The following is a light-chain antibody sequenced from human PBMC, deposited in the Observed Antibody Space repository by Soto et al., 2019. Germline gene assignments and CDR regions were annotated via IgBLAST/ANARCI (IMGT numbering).Light chain of an antibody. V-gene: IGKV3-20*01. CDR2: DAS. Sequence: EFVLTQSPGTLSLSPGGRVTLTCRASQSVTSNYLAWYQHKPGQAPRLLIYDASSRATGIPDRFSGGGSGTDLTLTISRLEPEDFAVYYCQRFSSYPLPFGGGTKVDI. J-gene: IGKJ4*01. CDR1: QSVTSNY. CDR3: QRFSSYPLP.